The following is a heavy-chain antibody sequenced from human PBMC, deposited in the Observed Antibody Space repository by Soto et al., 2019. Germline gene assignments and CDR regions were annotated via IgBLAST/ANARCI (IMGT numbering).Heavy chain of an antibody. J-gene: IGHJ6*02. CDR2: IYYSGST. V-gene: IGHV4-61*08. CDR1: GGSVSSGGYY. D-gene: IGHD3-10*01. Sequence: SETLSLTCTVSGGSVSSGGYYWSWIRQPPGKGLEWIGYIYYSGSTNYNPSLKSRVTISVDTSKNQFPLKLSSVTAADTAVYYCARGKMVRGVMNYYYYGMDVWGQGTTVTVS. CDR3: ARGKMVRGVMNYYYYGMDV.